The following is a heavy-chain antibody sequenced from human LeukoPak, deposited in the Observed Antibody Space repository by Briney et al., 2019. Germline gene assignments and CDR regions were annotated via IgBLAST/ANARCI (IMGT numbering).Heavy chain of an antibody. CDR1: GFTFSSYG. D-gene: IGHD3-10*01. CDR2: IRYDGSNK. CDR3: ATSRGLLIPYFDY. J-gene: IGHJ4*02. Sequence: GGSLRLCCAASGFTFSSYGMHWVRQAPGKGLEWVAFIRYDGSNKYYADSVKGRFTISRDNSKNTLYLQMNSLRAEDTAVYYCATSRGLLIPYFDYWGQGTLVTVSS. V-gene: IGHV3-30*02.